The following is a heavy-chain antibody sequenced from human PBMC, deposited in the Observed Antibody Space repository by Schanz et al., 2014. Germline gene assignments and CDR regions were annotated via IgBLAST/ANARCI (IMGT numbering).Heavy chain of an antibody. J-gene: IGHJ4*02. CDR1: GYTFTSNG. Sequence: QVQLLQSGAEVKEPGASVKVSCKASGYTFTSNGITWVRQAPGQGLEWMGWINTYNGDTAYAQNMQGRVSMTTETAASTAYMELRSLRSDDTAVYYCARTGYDPSLTHWGQGTLVTVSS. D-gene: IGHD5-12*01. V-gene: IGHV1-18*04. CDR3: ARTGYDPSLTH. CDR2: INTYNGDT.